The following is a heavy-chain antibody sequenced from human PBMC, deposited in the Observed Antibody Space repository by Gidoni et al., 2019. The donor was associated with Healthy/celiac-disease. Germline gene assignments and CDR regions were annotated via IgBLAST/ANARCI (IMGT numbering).Heavy chain of an antibody. J-gene: IGHJ6*02. CDR1: GGTFSSYA. CDR3: ARARLVVARVDYYYYGMDV. D-gene: IGHD2-15*01. CDR2: IIPIFGTA. V-gene: IGHV1-69*01. Sequence: QVQLVQSGAEVKKPGSSVKVSCKASGGTFSSYAISWVRQAPGQGLEWMGGIIPIFGTANYAQKVQGRVTITADESTSTAYMELSSLRSEDTAVYYCARARLVVARVDYYYYGMDVWGQGTTVTVSS.